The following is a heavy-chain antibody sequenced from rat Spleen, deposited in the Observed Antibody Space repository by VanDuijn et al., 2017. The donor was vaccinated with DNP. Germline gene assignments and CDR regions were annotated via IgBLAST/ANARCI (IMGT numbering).Heavy chain of an antibody. CDR3: ARLRLEWEVRAMDA. CDR1: GYSITSSFR. Sequence: EVQLQESGPGLVNPSQSLSLTCSVTGYSITSSFRWSWIRKFPGNKLEWMGYINSAGSTDYTPSLKSRISITRDTSKNQFFLQLNSLTTEDTATYYCARLRLEWEVRAMDAWGQGTSVTVSS. J-gene: IGHJ4*01. V-gene: IGHV3-3*01. CDR2: INSAGST. D-gene: IGHD1-1*01.